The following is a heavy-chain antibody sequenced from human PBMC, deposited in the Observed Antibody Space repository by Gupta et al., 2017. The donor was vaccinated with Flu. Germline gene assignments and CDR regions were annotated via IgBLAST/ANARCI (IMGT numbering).Heavy chain of an antibody. Sequence: QVQLVQSGAEVKKPGASVKVSCKASGYTFTANYIHWVRQAPGQGLEWMGWINPLTGGAKIVQKFQGRVTVTRDTSISTAYMELNRLTSDDAARYFWARDVRASESHSSWYLVTLDYWGQGTLVPVPS. V-gene: IGHV1-2*02. D-gene: IGHD6-13*01. CDR2: INPLTGGA. CDR3: ARDVRASESHSSWYLVTLDY. CDR1: GYTFTANY. J-gene: IGHJ4*02.